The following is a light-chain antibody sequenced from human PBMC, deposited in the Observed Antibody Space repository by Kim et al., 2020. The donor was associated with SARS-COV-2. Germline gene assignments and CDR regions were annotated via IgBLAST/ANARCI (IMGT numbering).Light chain of an antibody. J-gene: IGKJ5*01. V-gene: IGKV1-17*01. Sequence: ASVGDRVTITCRASQDIRNDLGGYQQSPGRAPKRLIYGASSLQSGIPSRFSGSGSGTEFTLTISSLQPEDFATYFCLQHNTYPLTFGQGTRLAIK. CDR1: QDIRND. CDR2: GAS. CDR3: LQHNTYPLT.